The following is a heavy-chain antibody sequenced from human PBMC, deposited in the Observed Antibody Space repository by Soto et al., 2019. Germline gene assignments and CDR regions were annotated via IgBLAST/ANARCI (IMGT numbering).Heavy chain of an antibody. CDR3: AREGVGLMVYAPEFDY. J-gene: IGHJ4*02. V-gene: IGHV6-1*01. CDR2: TYYRSKWYN. Sequence: QTLSLTCAISGDSVSSNSAAWNLIRQSPSRGLEWLGRTYYRSKWYNDYAVSVKSRITINPDTSKNQFSLQLNSVTPEDTAVYYCAREGVGLMVYAPEFDYWGQGTLVTVSS. D-gene: IGHD2-8*01. CDR1: GDSVSSNSAA.